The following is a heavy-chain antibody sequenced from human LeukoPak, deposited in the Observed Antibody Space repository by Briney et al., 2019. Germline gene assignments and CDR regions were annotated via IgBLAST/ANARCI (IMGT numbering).Heavy chain of an antibody. CDR2: IQPDGSEQ. D-gene: IGHD3-16*01. V-gene: IGHV3-7*01. CDR1: GFTFSSNW. CDR3: ATQSYAKFDP. J-gene: IGHJ5*02. Sequence: HAGGSLRLSCAVSGFTFSSNWMSWVRQAPGKGLEWVGNIQPDGSEQYPVDSVKGRFTISRDNAKNSLFLQMNSLRVEDTAVYYCATQSYAKFDPWGQGTLVTVSS.